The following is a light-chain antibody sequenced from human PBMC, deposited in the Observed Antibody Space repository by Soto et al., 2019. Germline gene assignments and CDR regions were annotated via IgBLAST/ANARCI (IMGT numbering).Light chain of an antibody. CDR3: SSYTSSSTYV. CDR1: SSDVGSYNR. V-gene: IGLV2-18*02. J-gene: IGLJ1*01. CDR2: DVS. Sequence: QSALTQPPSVSGSPGQSVTISCTGTSSDVGSYNRVSWYQQPPGTAPKVMIYDVSNRPSGVPDRFSGSKSGNTASLTISGLQAEDESDYYCSSYTSSSTYVFGNGTKVTVL.